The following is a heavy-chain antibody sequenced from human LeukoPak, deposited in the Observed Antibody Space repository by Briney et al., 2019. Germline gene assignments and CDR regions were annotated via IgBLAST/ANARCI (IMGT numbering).Heavy chain of an antibody. D-gene: IGHD5-18*01. J-gene: IGHJ5*02. CDR1: GGSINTRSYY. CDR2: IYYDGTP. Sequence: SETLSLTCTVSGGSINTRSYYWGWIRQPPGKGLEWIGSIYYDGTPYYNPSLKSRVTISVDTSKNQFSLKMIAADTAVFYCGRHVPDITMDPTVWFDPWARESWSPSPQ. CDR3: GRHVPDITMDPTVWFDP. V-gene: IGHV4-39*01.